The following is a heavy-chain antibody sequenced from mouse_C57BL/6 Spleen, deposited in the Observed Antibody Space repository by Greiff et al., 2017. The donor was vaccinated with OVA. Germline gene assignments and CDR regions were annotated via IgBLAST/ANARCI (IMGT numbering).Heavy chain of an antibody. CDR1: GYTFTSYW. J-gene: IGHJ2*01. V-gene: IGHV1-52*01. CDR3: ARKGSSGYRYYFDY. D-gene: IGHD3-2*02. CDR2: IDPSDSET. Sequence: QVQLQQPGAELVRPGSSVKLSCKASGYTFTSYWMHWVKQRPIQGLEWIGNIDPSDSETHYNQKFKDKATLTVDKSSSTAYMQLSSLTSEDSAVYYCARKGSSGYRYYFDYWGQGTTLTVSS.